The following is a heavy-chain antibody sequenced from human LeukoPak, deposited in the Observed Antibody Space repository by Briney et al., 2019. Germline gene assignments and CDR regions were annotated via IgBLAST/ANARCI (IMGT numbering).Heavy chain of an antibody. J-gene: IGHJ5*01. CDR3: VGGHDLEFEF. CDR1: TFTFSSYW. Sequence: PGGSLRLSCAASTFTFSSYWMSWVRQAPGKGLEWVANIKQDGSEKYYVDSVKGRFTISRDSSKNTVFLHMSGLRDDDTAVYYCVGGHDLEFEFWGQGTLVIVSS. CDR2: IKQDGSEK. D-gene: IGHD4-23*01. V-gene: IGHV3-7*03.